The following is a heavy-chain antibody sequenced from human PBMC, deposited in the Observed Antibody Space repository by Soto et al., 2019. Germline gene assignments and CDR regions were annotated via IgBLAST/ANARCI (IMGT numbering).Heavy chain of an antibody. CDR2: INGGNENT. CDR3: ARGDHSGSWRIDY. J-gene: IGHJ4*02. V-gene: IGHV1-3*01. Sequence: QVQLVQSGAEVKMPGASAKVSCKASGYSFANHAIHWVRQAPGQRLEWLGVINGGNENTQFSQKFQGRVSFTRDTSATTASVELSGLRSEDTAVYYCARGDHSGSWRIDYWGQGTLVTVSS. D-gene: IGHD3-10*01. CDR1: GYSFANHA.